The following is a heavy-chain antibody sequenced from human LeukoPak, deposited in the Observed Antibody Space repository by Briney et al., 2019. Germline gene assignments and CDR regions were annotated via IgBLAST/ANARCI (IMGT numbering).Heavy chain of an antibody. J-gene: IGHJ4*02. CDR1: GFTFDDYT. V-gene: IGHV3-43*01. D-gene: IGHD6-19*01. Sequence: PGGSLRLSCAASGFTFDDYTTHWVRQAPGKGLEWVSLISWDGGNTYYADSVKGRFTISRDNSKNSLYLQMNSLRTEDSALYYCAKELVAGAFDYWGQGTLVTVSS. CDR3: AKELVAGAFDY. CDR2: ISWDGGNT.